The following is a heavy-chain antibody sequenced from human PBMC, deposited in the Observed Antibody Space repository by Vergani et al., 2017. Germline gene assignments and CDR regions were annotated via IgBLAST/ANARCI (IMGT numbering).Heavy chain of an antibody. J-gene: IGHJ4*02. CDR2: LRSEGNE. CDR3: TKRGDYGDYSGS. Sequence: QVQLVESGGGVVQPGGSLRLSCATSGFTFRTNGSHWVRQAPGKGLEWVAFLRSEGNEYYADSVKGRFTISRDNSKNTLYLQMSSLRTEDTAVYYCTKRGDYGDYSGSWGQGTLVTVSS. D-gene: IGHD3-16*01. CDR1: GFTFRTNG. V-gene: IGHV3-30*02.